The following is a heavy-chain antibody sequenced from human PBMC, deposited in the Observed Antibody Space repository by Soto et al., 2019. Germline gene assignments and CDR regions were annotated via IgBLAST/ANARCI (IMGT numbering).Heavy chain of an antibody. J-gene: IGHJ5*02. CDR3: AKEGEWFGDDDIGWLDP. CDR1: GFTFSSYG. V-gene: IGHV3-30*18. CDR2: ISYDGSNK. D-gene: IGHD3-10*01. Sequence: PGGSLRLSCAASGFTFSSYGMHWVRQAPGKGLEWVAVISYDGSNKYYADSVKGRFTISRDNSKNTLYLQMNSLRAEDTAVYYCAKEGEWFGDDDIGWLDPWGQGTLVTVSS.